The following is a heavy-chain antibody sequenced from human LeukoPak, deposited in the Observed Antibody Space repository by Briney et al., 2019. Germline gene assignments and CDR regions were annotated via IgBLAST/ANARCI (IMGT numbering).Heavy chain of an antibody. CDR1: GDSISSGFYY. CDR3: AREPVGTSFDY. Sequence: SETLSLTCTVSGDSISSGFYYWGWIRQPPGKGLEWIASIYYSGSTYYNPSLRSRVTISMDTSKNQFSLKLSSVTAADTAVYYCAREPVGTSFDYWGQGTLVTVSS. V-gene: IGHV4-39*07. J-gene: IGHJ4*02. D-gene: IGHD1-14*01. CDR2: IYYSGST.